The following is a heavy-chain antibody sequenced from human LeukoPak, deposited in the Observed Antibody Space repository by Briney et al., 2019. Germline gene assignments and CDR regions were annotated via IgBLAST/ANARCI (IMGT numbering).Heavy chain of an antibody. CDR1: GFTFSSYA. V-gene: IGHV3-30-3*01. Sequence: PGGSLRLSCAASGFTFSSYALHWVRQAPGKGREWVAAISYGENNKFYADSVKGRFTISRDNSKNTLYLQMNSLRAEDTAVYYCARSRYCSGGACYFGSWFDPRGQGTLVTVSS. D-gene: IGHD2-15*01. CDR2: ISYGENNK. J-gene: IGHJ5*02. CDR3: ARSRYCSGGACYFGSWFDP.